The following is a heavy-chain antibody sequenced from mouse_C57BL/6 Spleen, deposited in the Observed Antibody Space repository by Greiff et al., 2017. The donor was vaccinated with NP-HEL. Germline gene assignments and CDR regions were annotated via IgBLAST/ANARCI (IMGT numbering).Heavy chain of an antibody. V-gene: IGHV1-64*01. D-gene: IGHD6-5*01. CDR3: ASLIQWDY. J-gene: IGHJ2*01. Sequence: QVQLKQPGAELVKPGASVKLSCKASGYTFTSYWMHWVKQRPGQGLEWIGMIHPNSGSTNYNEKFKSKATLTVDRSSSTAYMQLSSLTSEDSAVYYCASLIQWDYWGQGTTLTVSS. CDR1: GYTFTSYW. CDR2: IHPNSGST.